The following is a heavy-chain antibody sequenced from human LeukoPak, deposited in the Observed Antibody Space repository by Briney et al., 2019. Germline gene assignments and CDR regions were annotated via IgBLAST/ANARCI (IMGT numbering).Heavy chain of an antibody. CDR2: VSWHSAYI. CDR3: VKDEIVRVTGGGMDV. CDR1: GFSFDDYA. D-gene: IGHD3-10*01. V-gene: IGHV3-9*01. J-gene: IGHJ6*02. Sequence: GRSLRLSCAASGFSFDDYAMHWVRQAPGKGLEWVAGVSWHSAYIGYADSVKGRFTISRDNAKNSLYLQVDSLRAEDTALYYCVKDEIVRVTGGGMDVWGQGTTVTVAS.